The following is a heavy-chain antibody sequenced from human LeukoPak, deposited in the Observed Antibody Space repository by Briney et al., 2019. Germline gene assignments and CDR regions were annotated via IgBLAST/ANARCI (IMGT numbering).Heavy chain of an antibody. CDR2: IYYSGST. V-gene: IGHV4-39*07. D-gene: IGHD6-19*01. J-gene: IGHJ4*02. CDR3: ASGRTDSSGWAPYYFDY. Sequence: PSETLSLTCTVSGGSISSSSYYWGWIRQPPGKGLEWIGSIYYSGSTYYNPSLKSRVTISVDTSKNQFSLKLSSVTAADTAVYYCASGRTDSSGWAPYYFDYWGQGTLVTVSS. CDR1: GGSISSSSYY.